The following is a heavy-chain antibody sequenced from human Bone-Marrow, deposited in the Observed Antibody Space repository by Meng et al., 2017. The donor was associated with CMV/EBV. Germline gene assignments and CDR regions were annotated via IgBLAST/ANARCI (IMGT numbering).Heavy chain of an antibody. CDR3: ARRGSSGSYYKGWFDS. Sequence: GESLKISCAASGFTFSSYGMHWVRQAPGKGLEWVAVISYDGSNEYYADSVKGRFTISRDNSKNTLFLQMNNLRAEDTAVYYCARRGSSGSYYKGWFDSWGQGTLVTVSS. CDR1: GFTFSSYG. D-gene: IGHD3-10*01. V-gene: IGHV3-30*19. J-gene: IGHJ5*01. CDR2: ISYDGSNE.